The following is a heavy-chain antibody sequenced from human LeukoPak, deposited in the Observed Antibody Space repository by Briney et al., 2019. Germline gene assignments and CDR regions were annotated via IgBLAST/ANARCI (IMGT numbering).Heavy chain of an antibody. CDR3: AREVSEHYDFGDYMDV. J-gene: IGHJ6*03. D-gene: IGHD3-3*01. CDR2: IYYSGST. Sequence: ASETLSLTCTVSGGSISSYSWSWIRQPPGKGLEWIGYIYYSGSTYYNPSLKSRVTISVDTSKNQFSLKLSSVTAADTAVYYCAREVSEHYDFGDYMDVWGKGTTVTVSS. CDR1: GGSISSYS. V-gene: IGHV4-59*01.